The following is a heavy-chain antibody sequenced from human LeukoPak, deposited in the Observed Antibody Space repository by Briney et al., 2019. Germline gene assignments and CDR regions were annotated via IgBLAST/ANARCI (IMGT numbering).Heavy chain of an antibody. CDR2: IIPIFGTA. J-gene: IGHJ4*02. CDR1: GGTFSSYA. CDR3: ASPGTIVVVPAASASYYFDY. Sequence: EASVKVSCKASGGTFSSYAISWVRQAPGQGLEWMGGIIPIFGTANYAQKFQGRVTITADESTSTAYMELSSLRSEDTAVYYCASPGTIVVVPAASASYYFDYWGQGTLVTVSS. V-gene: IGHV1-69*01. D-gene: IGHD2-2*01.